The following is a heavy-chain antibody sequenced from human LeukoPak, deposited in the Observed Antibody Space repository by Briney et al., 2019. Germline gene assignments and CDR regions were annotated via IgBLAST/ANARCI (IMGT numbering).Heavy chain of an antibody. CDR1: GDSINSGAYY. Sequence: PSETLSLTCTVAGDSINSGAYYWGWIRQPPGKGLEWIGSIYYSGSTQYNPCLKSRVTVSLDTSTTQFSLNLTSVTAADTAIYFCGREDYVWGHFAYWGQGTLVTVSS. J-gene: IGHJ4*02. V-gene: IGHV4-39*07. CDR3: GREDYVWGHFAY. CDR2: IYYSGST. D-gene: IGHD3-16*01.